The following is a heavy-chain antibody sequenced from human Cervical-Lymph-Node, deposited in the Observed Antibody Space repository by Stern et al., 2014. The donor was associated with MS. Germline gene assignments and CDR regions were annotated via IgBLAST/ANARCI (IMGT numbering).Heavy chain of an antibody. D-gene: IGHD3-22*01. CDR2: IKPSGGST. CDR3: ARDRYYNSNGYDDAFDM. CDR1: GYNFIGSY. Sequence: QVQLVQSGAEVKKPGASGKVSCKASGYNFIGSYVHWVRQAPGQEIAWLGMIKPSGGSTIYAQKFQGRVTMTRDTSTSTVYMELSSLRSEDTAVYYCARDRYYNSNGYDDAFDMWGQGTMVTVSS. J-gene: IGHJ3*02. V-gene: IGHV1-46*01.